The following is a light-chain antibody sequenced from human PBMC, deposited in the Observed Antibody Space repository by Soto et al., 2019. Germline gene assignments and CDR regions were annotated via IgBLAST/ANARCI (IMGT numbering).Light chain of an antibody. CDR3: GSYTSSSTSV. Sequence: QSALTQPASVSGSPGQSITISCTGTSSDIGGYNYFSWYQQQPGKAPKLMIYDVSNRPAGVSNRFSGSKSGNTASLNISGLQAEDEADYYCGSYTSSSTSVFGTGTKVTV. J-gene: IGLJ1*01. CDR1: SSDIGGYNY. CDR2: DVS. V-gene: IGLV2-14*01.